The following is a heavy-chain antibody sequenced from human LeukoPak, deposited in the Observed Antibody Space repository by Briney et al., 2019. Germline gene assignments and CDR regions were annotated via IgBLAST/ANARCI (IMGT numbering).Heavy chain of an antibody. V-gene: IGHV3-53*01. CDR3: ARDPGRYSYGYEVDY. CDR2: IYSGGST. Sequence: GWSLRLSCAASGFTVSTKYMNWVRQAPGKGLEWVSVIYSGGSTYYADSVKGRFTISRDNSKNTLYLQMNSLRAEDTAVYYCARDPGRYSYGYEVDYWGQVTLVTVSS. D-gene: IGHD5-18*01. CDR1: GFTVSTKY. J-gene: IGHJ4*02.